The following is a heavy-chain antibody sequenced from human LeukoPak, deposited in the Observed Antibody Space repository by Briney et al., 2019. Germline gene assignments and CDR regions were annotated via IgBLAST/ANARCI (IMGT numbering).Heavy chain of an antibody. CDR2: IYPGDSDT. CDR1: GYSFTSYW. J-gene: IGHJ4*02. Sequence: GESLQISCKAPGYSFTSYWIVWVRQMPGKGLEWMGIIYPGDSDTRYSPSFQGQVTISADKSISTAYLQWSSLKASDTAMYYCARAVATPLFDYWGQGTLVTVSS. CDR3: ARAVATPLFDY. V-gene: IGHV5-51*01. D-gene: IGHD6-19*01.